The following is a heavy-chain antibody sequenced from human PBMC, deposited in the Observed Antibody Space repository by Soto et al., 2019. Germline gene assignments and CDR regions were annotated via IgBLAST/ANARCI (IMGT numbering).Heavy chain of an antibody. CDR1: PCSFNTFA. D-gene: IGHD6-25*01. CDR2: ISFSGSTI. Sequence: GGSLRLSCVTSPCSFNTFAMNRIRPPPGKRLEWIAPISFSGSTIYYSDSVKGRFSISRDNSKNLLYLQMSGLRADDSAVYYCTRGAAFFYGVGVWGLGTTGTVSS. CDR3: TRGAAFFYGVGV. V-gene: IGHV3-48*03. J-gene: IGHJ6*02.